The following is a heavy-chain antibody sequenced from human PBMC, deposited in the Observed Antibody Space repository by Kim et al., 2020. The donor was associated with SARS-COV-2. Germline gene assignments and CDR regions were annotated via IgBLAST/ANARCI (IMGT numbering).Heavy chain of an antibody. CDR2: ISSSGSTI. Sequence: GGSLRLSCAASGFTFSSYEMNWVRQAPGKGLEWVSYISSSGSTIYYADSVKGRFTISRDNAKNSLYLQMNSLRAEDTAVYYCARGVDSPHYGSGSYYKGYFDYWGQGTLVTVSS. V-gene: IGHV3-48*03. CDR1: GFTFSSYE. D-gene: IGHD3-10*01. CDR3: ARGVDSPHYGSGSYYKGYFDY. J-gene: IGHJ4*02.